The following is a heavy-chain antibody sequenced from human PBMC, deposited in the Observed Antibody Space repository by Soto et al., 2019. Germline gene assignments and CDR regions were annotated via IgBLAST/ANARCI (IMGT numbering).Heavy chain of an antibody. CDR3: AASIMITFGEVIVIQGYAFDI. CDR2: INAGNGNT. Sequence: QVQLVQSGAEEKKPGASVKVSCKASGYTFTSYAMHWVRQAPGQRLEWMGWINAGNGNTKYSQKFQGRVTITRDTSASTAYMELSSLRSEDTAVYYCAASIMITFGEVIVIQGYAFDIWGQGTMVTVSS. J-gene: IGHJ3*02. V-gene: IGHV1-3*05. CDR1: GYTFTSYA. D-gene: IGHD3-16*02.